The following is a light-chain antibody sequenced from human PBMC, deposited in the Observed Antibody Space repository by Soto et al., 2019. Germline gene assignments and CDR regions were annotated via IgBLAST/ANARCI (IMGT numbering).Light chain of an antibody. Sequence: EIVLTQAPGTLSLSPGERATLSCRASQSVSSNLAWYQQKPGQAPRLLIYGASTRATGIPARFSGSGSGTEFTLTISRLEPEDFALYYCQQYGNSPPLTFGGGTKVDIK. V-gene: IGKV3-20*01. CDR3: QQYGNSPPLT. J-gene: IGKJ4*01. CDR2: GAS. CDR1: QSVSSN.